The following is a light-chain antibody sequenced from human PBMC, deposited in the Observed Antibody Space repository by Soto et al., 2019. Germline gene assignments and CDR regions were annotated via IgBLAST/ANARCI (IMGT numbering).Light chain of an antibody. J-gene: IGKJ3*01. V-gene: IGKV1-27*01. CDR1: QGISNY. CDR3: QKYNRAPGFT. Sequence: DIQMTQSPSSLSASVGDRVTITCRASQGISNYLAWYQQKPGKVPKLLIYAASTLQSGVPSRFSGSGSGTDFTLTISSLQPEDVATYYCQKYNRAPGFTFGPGTKVDIK. CDR2: AAS.